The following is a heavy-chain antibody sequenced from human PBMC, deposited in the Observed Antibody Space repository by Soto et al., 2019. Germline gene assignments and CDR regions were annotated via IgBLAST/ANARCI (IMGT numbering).Heavy chain of an antibody. CDR1: GYTFTSYG. CDR3: VRKPTGQSNDY. Sequence: QVQLVQSGAEVKEPGASVKIPCKGSGYTFTSYGITWVRQAPGQGLESMGWISAYNGNTVYAQNLQGRVTMTTDTYTTTAYMELRSLRSDDTAVYYCVRKPTGQSNDYWGQGTLVTVSS. J-gene: IGHJ4*02. CDR2: ISAYNGNT. D-gene: IGHD3-9*01. V-gene: IGHV1-18*01.